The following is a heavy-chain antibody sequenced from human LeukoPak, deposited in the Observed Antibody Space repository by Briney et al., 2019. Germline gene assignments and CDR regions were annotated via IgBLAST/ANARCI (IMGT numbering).Heavy chain of an antibody. CDR3: TRDHCSSINCYEYNYYGMDV. CDR1: GYTFTTYY. Sequence: ASVRVSCKASGYTFTTYYIHWVRRAPGQGLEWMGWINPSSGVTESAQKFQGRVTMTRDTSTSTAYMELSRLRSDDTAVYYCTRDHCSSINCYEYNYYGMDVWGQGTTVTVSS. D-gene: IGHD2-2*01. J-gene: IGHJ6*02. CDR2: INPSSGVT. V-gene: IGHV1-2*02.